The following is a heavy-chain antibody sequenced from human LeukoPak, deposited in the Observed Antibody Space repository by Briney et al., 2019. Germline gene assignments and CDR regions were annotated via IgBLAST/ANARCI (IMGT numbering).Heavy chain of an antibody. D-gene: IGHD5-18*01. V-gene: IGHV4-39*01. CDR3: ARQEGYSYGVDY. CDR1: GGSISSSSYY. Sequence: PSETLSLTCTVSGGSISSSSYYWGWIRQPPGKGLEWIGSIYYSGSTYYNPSLKSRVTISVDTSKNQFSLKLSSVTAADTAVYYCARQEGYSYGVDYWGQGTLVTVSS. J-gene: IGHJ4*02. CDR2: IYYSGST.